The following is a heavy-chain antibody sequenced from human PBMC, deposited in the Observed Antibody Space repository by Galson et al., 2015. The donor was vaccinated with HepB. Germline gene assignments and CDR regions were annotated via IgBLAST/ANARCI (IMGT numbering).Heavy chain of an antibody. CDR1: GYTFTSYA. V-gene: IGHV7-4-1*02. CDR2: INTNTGNP. J-gene: IGHJ4*02. D-gene: IGHD2-15*01. CDR3: VRLPTRYCSGGSCYFRGFDY. Sequence: SVKVSCKASGYTFTSYAMNWVRQAPGQGLEWMGWINTNTGNPTYAQGFTGRFVFSLDTSVSTAYLQISSLKAEDTAVYYCVRLPTRYCSGGSCYFRGFDYWGQGTLVTVSS.